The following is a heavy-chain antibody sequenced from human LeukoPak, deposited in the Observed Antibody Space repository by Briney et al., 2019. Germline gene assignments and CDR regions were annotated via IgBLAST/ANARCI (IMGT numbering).Heavy chain of an antibody. CDR2: IYYSGST. CDR3: ARERDTMVRGVHFDY. V-gene: IGHV4-39*07. J-gene: IGHJ4*02. Sequence: SETLSLTCTVSGDSISSSSSYWGWIRQPPGEGLEWIGSIYYSGSTYYNTSLKSRVTISVDTSKNQFSLKLSSVTAADTAVYYCARERDTMVRGVHFDYWGQGTLVTVSS. CDR1: GDSISSSSSY. D-gene: IGHD3-10*01.